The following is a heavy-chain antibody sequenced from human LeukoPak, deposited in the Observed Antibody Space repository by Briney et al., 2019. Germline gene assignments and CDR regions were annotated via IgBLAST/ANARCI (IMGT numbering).Heavy chain of an antibody. J-gene: IGHJ4*02. CDR3: AKDNGSSWYHHFDY. CDR2: ISWNSGSI. V-gene: IGHV3-9*01. Sequence: GGSLRLSCAASGFTFDDYAMHWVRQAPGKGLEWVSGISWNSGSIGYADSVKGRFTISRDNAKNSLYLQMNSLRAEDTALYYCAKDNGSSWYHHFDYGGQGTLVTVSS. CDR1: GFTFDDYA. D-gene: IGHD6-13*01.